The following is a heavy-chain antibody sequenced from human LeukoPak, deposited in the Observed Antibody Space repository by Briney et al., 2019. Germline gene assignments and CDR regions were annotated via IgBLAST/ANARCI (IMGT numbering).Heavy chain of an antibody. CDR1: GFPFSSYW. CDR2: IKQDGSKK. J-gene: IGHJ5*02. CDR3: ARELLRINWFDP. V-gene: IGHV3-7*01. D-gene: IGHD1-26*01. Sequence: PGGSLRLSCVASGFPFSSYWMTWVRQAPGKGLEWVANIKQDGSKKSYVDSVKGRFTISRDNAKNSLYLQMNSLRAEDTAVYYCARELLRINWFDPWGQGTLVTVSS.